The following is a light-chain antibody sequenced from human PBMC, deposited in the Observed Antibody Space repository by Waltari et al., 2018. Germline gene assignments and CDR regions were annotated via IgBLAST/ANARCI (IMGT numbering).Light chain of an antibody. J-gene: IGLJ1*01. CDR3: SSYTGRVYV. Sequence: QSALTQPASVSGSPGQSITISCTGTSSDVGSYNSVSWYQQHPGKGPKLILYEVKKRPLGISYRASGPKSGTPASLTISGLQTEDEADYYCSSYTGRVYVFGTGTKVTVL. V-gene: IGLV2-14*02. CDR2: EVK. CDR1: SSDVGSYNS.